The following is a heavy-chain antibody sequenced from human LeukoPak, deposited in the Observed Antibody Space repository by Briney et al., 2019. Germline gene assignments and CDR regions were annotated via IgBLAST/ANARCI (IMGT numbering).Heavy chain of an antibody. CDR1: GGSISSYY. J-gene: IGHJ4*02. CDR3: ARGGFDYGDYVDY. Sequence: PSETLSLTCTVSGGSISSYYWSWIRQPPGKGLEWIGYIYYSGSTNYNPSLKSRVTISVDTSKNQFSLKLSSVTAADTAVYYCARGGFDYGDYVDYWGQGTLVTVSS. V-gene: IGHV4-59*12. D-gene: IGHD4-17*01. CDR2: IYYSGST.